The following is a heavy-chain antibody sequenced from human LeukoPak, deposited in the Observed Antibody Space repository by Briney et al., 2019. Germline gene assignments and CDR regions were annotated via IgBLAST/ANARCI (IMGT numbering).Heavy chain of an antibody. CDR3: AFLISLHCRGITCSDF. Sequence: GGSLRLSCAASGFTFNTYEMYWVRQTPGKGPVYVSGINADESFKSYADSVKGRFTISRDNARNTMFLQMSSLRVEDTAVYYCAFLISLHCRGITCSDFWGQGTLVTVSS. CDR2: INADESFK. J-gene: IGHJ4*02. CDR1: GFTFNTYE. D-gene: IGHD2-15*01. V-gene: IGHV3-74*01.